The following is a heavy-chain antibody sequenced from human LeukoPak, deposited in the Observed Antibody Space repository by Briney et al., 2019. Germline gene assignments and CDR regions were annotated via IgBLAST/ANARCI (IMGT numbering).Heavy chain of an antibody. Sequence: GGSLRLSCAASGFTFSFYAMTWVRQAPGKGLEWVSAISGSGVSTYFADSVKGRFTISRDNSKNTLYLQMNSLRAEDTAVYYCAKTPYSGYLEDPYFDYWGQGTLVTVSS. V-gene: IGHV3-23*01. CDR2: ISGSGVST. D-gene: IGHD5-12*01. CDR3: AKTPYSGYLEDPYFDY. CDR1: GFTFSFYA. J-gene: IGHJ4*02.